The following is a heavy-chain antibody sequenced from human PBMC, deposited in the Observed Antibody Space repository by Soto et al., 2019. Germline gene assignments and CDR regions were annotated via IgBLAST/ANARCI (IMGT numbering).Heavy chain of an antibody. V-gene: IGHV3-23*01. Sequence: LRLSCVASGFTFSTYTMSWVRQAPGKGLEWVSVISGSMGSVADPYYADSVRGRFTISRDNSKNTLYLRMNSLRAEDTAVYYCAKVRPLRDCTSTSCLGAFDIWGQGTMVTVSS. J-gene: IGHJ3*02. CDR3: AKVRPLRDCTSTSCLGAFDI. CDR2: ISGSMGSVADP. CDR1: GFTFSTYT. D-gene: IGHD2-2*01.